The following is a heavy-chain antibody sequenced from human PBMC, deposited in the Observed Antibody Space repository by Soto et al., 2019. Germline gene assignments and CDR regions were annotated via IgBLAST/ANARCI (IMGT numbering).Heavy chain of an antibody. D-gene: IGHD5-12*01. CDR3: PRHTGYDASLDY. J-gene: IGHJ4*02. V-gene: IGHV5-10-1*01. Sequence: GESLKIYCQGSGWTFTGHWIRWVRQMPGKGPEWMGRIDPSVSYTEYRPTVQGHVTMSADKSINTAYLQWSSLQASDTAVYYCPRHTGYDASLDYWGQGTLVTVSS. CDR1: GWTFTGHW. CDR2: IDPSVSYT.